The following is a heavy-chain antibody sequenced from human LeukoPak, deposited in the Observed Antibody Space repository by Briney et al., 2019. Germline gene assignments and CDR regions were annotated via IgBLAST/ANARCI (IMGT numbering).Heavy chain of an antibody. CDR3: ARDLKYDYGDYGGAFDI. D-gene: IGHD4-17*01. CDR1: GYSISSGYY. Sequence: SETLSLTCAVSGYSISSGYYWGWIRQPAGKGLEWIGRIYTSGSTNYNPSLKSRVTMSVDTSKNQFSLKLSSVTAADTAVYYCARDLKYDYGDYGGAFDIWGQGTMVTVSS. J-gene: IGHJ3*02. V-gene: IGHV4-4*07. CDR2: IYTSGST.